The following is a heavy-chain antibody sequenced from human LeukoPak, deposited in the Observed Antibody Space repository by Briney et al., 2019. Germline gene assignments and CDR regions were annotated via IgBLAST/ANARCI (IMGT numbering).Heavy chain of an antibody. D-gene: IGHD3-22*01. CDR1: GFTFSGYA. CDR3: ARVPDTSGYNFWFDF. J-gene: IGHJ4*02. V-gene: IGHV3-48*04. CDR2: ISSSSGTI. Sequence: GGSLRLSCAASGFTFSGYAMNWVRQAPGKGLEWVAYISSSSGTIYYTDSVKGRFTISRDNAKNTPYLQMNIQRAEDTALYYCARVPDTSGYNFWFDFWGQGTLVTVSS.